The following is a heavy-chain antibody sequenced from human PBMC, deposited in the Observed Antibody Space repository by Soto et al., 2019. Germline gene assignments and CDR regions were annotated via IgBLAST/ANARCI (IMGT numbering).Heavy chain of an antibody. CDR2: VSAYNRNT. J-gene: IGHJ4*02. Sequence: QVQLVQSGAEVKKPGASVKVSCEAYGYTFRNYGITWVRQAPGQGLEWMGWVSAYNRNTNYAQKFQESVTMTTDTSTSTAYMELRSLRSDDTAIDFCARERQWESLPYWGQGTLVTVSS. CDR1: GYTFRNYG. CDR3: ARERQWESLPY. D-gene: IGHD1-26*01. V-gene: IGHV1-18*01.